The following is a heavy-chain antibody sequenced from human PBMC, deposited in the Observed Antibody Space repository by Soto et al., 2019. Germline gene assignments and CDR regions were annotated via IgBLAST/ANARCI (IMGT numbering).Heavy chain of an antibody. CDR1: GGSISRTSYY. Sequence: QVQLQESGPGLVKPSETLSLTCTVSGGSISRTSYYWGWIRQPPGKGLEWIGSIYYSGITYYNPSLKSRVTISVGTAKNPVPLKLRSLAGADKAVYYCAGRSNFCPAFEFLGQGTMVTVSS. CDR3: AGRSNFCPAFEF. J-gene: IGHJ3*01. CDR2: IYYSGIT. D-gene: IGHD3-3*01. V-gene: IGHV4-39*01.